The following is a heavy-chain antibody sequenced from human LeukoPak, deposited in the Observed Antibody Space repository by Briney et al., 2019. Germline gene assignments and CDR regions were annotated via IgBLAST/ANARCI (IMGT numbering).Heavy chain of an antibody. CDR1: GFTFSSYW. CDR2: ISSSSSTI. Sequence: GGSLRLSCAASGFTFSSYWMSWVRQAPGKGLEWVSYISSSSSTIYYADSVKGRFSISRDNAKNSLYLQMNSLRAEDTAVYYCARDRDPQDYYYYGVDVWGQGTTVTVSS. V-gene: IGHV3-48*01. J-gene: IGHJ6*02. CDR3: ARDRDPQDYYYYGVDV.